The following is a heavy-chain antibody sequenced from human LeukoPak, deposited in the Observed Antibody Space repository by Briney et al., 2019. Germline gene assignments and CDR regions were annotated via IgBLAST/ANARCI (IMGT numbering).Heavy chain of an antibody. J-gene: IGHJ6*02. D-gene: IGHD2-2*01. Sequence: SQTLSLTCTVSGGSISSGGYYWSWIRQHPGKGLEWIGYIYYSGSTNYNPSLKSRVTISVDTSKNQFSLKLSSVTAADTAVYYCARALYCSSTSCYFGMGVWGQGTTVTVSS. CDR2: IYYSGST. CDR1: GGSISSGGYY. V-gene: IGHV4-31*03. CDR3: ARALYCSSTSCYFGMGV.